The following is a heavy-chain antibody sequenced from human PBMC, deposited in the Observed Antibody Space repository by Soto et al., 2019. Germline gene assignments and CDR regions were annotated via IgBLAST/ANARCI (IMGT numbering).Heavy chain of an antibody. J-gene: IGHJ6*04. D-gene: IGHD6-19*01. V-gene: IGHV3-23*01. Sequence: SWISKNQWKGLEWVSAISGGGGSTYYADSVKGRFTISRDNSKNTLYLQMSSLRVEDTAVYYCARDRGQWRPAYFYYGMDIWGEGTTVTRSS. CDR3: ARDRGQWRPAYFYYGMDI. CDR2: ISGGGGST.